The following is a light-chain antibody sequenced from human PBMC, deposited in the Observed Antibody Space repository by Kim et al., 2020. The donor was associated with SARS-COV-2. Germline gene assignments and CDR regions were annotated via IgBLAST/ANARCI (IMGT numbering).Light chain of an antibody. V-gene: IGKV3-15*01. Sequence: SQGERATLSCRASQSVSSNLAWYQQKPGQSPRLLIYAASNRAAGIPARFSGSGSGTDFTLTISSLQSEDFAIYYCQQYNNWPPGTFGQGTKVDIK. CDR3: QQYNNWPPGT. CDR1: QSVSSN. J-gene: IGKJ1*01. CDR2: AAS.